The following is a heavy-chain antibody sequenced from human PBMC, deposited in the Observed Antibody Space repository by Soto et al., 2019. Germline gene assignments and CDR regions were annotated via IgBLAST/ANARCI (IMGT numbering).Heavy chain of an antibody. D-gene: IGHD3-3*01. CDR1: GYTFTGYY. CDR3: ARDRRGPIFGVVTLYYYYYGMDV. Sequence: ASVKVSCKASGYTFTGYYMHWVRQAPGQGLEWMGWINPNSGGTNYAQKFQGWVTMTRDTSISTAYMELSRLRSDDTAVYYCARDRRGPIFGVVTLYYYYYGMDVWGQGXTVTVSS. J-gene: IGHJ6*02. V-gene: IGHV1-2*04. CDR2: INPNSGGT.